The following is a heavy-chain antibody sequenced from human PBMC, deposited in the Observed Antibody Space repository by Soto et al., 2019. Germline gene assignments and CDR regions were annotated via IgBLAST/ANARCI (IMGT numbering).Heavy chain of an antibody. V-gene: IGHV3-30-3*01. CDR1: GFTFSIYS. Sequence: PGGSLILSCSASGFTFSIYSRHWVRQAPGKGLEWVAVISYDGSNKYYADSVKGRFTISRDNSKNTLYLQMNSLRAEDTAVYYCARDFWSGYYGYYYHGMDVWGQGTTVTVSS. D-gene: IGHD3-3*01. CDR2: ISYDGSNK. J-gene: IGHJ6*02. CDR3: ARDFWSGYYGYYYHGMDV.